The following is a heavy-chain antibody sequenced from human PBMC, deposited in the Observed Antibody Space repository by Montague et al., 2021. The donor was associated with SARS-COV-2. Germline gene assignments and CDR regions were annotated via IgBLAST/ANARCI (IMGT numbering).Heavy chain of an antibody. D-gene: IGHD3-10*01. J-gene: IGHJ5*02. CDR1: GGSIFSRSYY. CDR3: VRPGGSESHWFDR. V-gene: IGHV4-39*01. CDR2: VYCNGNT. Sequence: SETLSLTCTVSGGSIFSRSYYWGLHPPPPGKGLEWIGSVYCNGNTNYNPSLKSRVTISLDTYENQISLNLDSVTAADTAVYYCVRPGGSESHWFDRWGQGTLVTVSS.